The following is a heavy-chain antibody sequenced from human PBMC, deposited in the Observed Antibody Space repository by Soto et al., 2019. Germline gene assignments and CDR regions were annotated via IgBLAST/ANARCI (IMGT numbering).Heavy chain of an antibody. J-gene: IGHJ5*02. Sequence: QVQLQESGPGLVKHSETLSLTCTVSGDSISGSYWSWIRQPPGKGLEWIGYAYYRGSSNDNPSLRSRVSISLDTSKNHFSLKLSSVTVADTAICYWAENGGEPGWFDPWGQGTLVTVSS. V-gene: IGHV4-59*01. CDR1: GDSISGSY. D-gene: IGHD6-25*01. CDR3: AENGGEPGWFDP. CDR2: AYYRGSS.